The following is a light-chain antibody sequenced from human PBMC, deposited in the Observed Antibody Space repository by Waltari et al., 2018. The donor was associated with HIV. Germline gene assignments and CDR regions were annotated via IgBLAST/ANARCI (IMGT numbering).Light chain of an antibody. Sequence: SVLTQPPSLSGAPGQWVTISCTGNNSNIGAGYAVHWYRQLPGAAPELVVYGDSIRPLGVPDRFSGSKSGTSASLAINGLQTEDEGDYYCQSYDSSLSGLWVFGGGTRLTVL. CDR1: NSNIGAGYA. CDR3: QSYDSSLSGLWV. CDR2: GDS. V-gene: IGLV1-40*01. J-gene: IGLJ3*02.